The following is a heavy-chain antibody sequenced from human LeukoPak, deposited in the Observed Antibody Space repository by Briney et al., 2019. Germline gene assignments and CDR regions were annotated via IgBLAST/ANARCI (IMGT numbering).Heavy chain of an antibody. CDR3: ARDLPRGGGNWRLIPSDY. CDR1: GFSYSSYA. Sequence: GGSLSLLCAASGFSYSSYAMSWVRQAPGKGLEWVSAISGSGGSTYSADSVKGRFTISRDNSKNTLYLQMNSLRAEDTAIYYCARDLPRGGGNWRLIPSDYWGQGTLVTVSS. CDR2: ISGSGGST. J-gene: IGHJ4*02. V-gene: IGHV3-23*01. D-gene: IGHD2-21*01.